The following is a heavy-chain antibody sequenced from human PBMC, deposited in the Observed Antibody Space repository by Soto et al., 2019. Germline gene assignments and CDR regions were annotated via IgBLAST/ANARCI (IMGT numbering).Heavy chain of an antibody. J-gene: IGHJ4*02. V-gene: IGHV3-30-3*01. Sequence: QVQLVESGGGVVQPGRSLRLSCAASGFTFSTYTMYWVRQAPGKGLEWVAVISYDGSSENYADSVKGRFTISRDNSKNTLYLQMNSLRVEDTAMYYCARAYYDFWHGYPMCAFDSWGQGTLVTVSS. CDR1: GFTFSTYT. CDR2: ISYDGSSE. D-gene: IGHD3-3*01. CDR3: ARAYYDFWHGYPMCAFDS.